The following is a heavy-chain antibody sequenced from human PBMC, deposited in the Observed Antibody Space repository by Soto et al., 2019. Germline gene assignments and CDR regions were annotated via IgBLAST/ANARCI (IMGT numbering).Heavy chain of an antibody. CDR3: ARPLAYYDILTGYGWFDP. D-gene: IGHD3-9*01. Sequence: ASVKVSCKAPGYTFTSYGISWVRQAPGQGLEWMGWISAYNGNTNYAQKLQGRVTMTTDTSTSTAYMELSSLRSEDTAVYYCARPLAYYDILTGYGWFDPWGQGTLVTVSS. J-gene: IGHJ5*02. CDR1: GYTFTSYG. V-gene: IGHV1-18*01. CDR2: ISAYNGNT.